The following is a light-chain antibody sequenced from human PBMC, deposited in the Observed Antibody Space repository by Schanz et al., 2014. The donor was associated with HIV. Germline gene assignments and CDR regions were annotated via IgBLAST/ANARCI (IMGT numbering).Light chain of an antibody. CDR3: QSYDSSLSGSV. J-gene: IGLJ7*01. CDR1: SSNIGFHY. Sequence: QSVLTQPPSASGTPGQRVTISCSGSSSNIGFHYVYWYQQLPRAAPKLLIYRDNQRPSGVPDRFSGSKSGTSASLAITGLQAEDEADYYCQSYDSSLSGSVFGGGTQLTVL. V-gene: IGLV1-47*01. CDR2: RDN.